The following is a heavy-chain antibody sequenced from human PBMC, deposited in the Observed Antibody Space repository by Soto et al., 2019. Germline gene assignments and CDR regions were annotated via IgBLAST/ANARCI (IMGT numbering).Heavy chain of an antibody. V-gene: IGHV4-39*01. J-gene: IGHJ3*02. CDR3: AKYVDTAMVDAFDI. CDR2: IYYSGST. CDR1: GGSISSSSYY. Sequence: QLQLQESGPGLVKPSETLSLTCTVSGGSISSSSYYWGWIRQPPGKGLEWIGSIYYSGSTYYNPSLKSRVTISVDTSKNQFSLKLSSVTAADTAVYYCAKYVDTAMVDAFDIWGQGTMVTVSS. D-gene: IGHD5-18*01.